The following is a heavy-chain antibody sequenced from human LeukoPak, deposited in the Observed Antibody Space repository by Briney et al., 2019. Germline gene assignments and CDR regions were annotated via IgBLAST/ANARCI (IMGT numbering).Heavy chain of an antibody. V-gene: IGHV3-48*02. Sequence: GGSLRLSCAASGFTFSSYSMNWVRQAPGKGLEWVSYISSSSSTIYYADSVKGRFTISRDNAKNSLYLQMNSLRDEDTAVYYCAREAGGAYYDSSGYSDFDYWGQGTLVTVSS. J-gene: IGHJ4*02. CDR1: GFTFSSYS. CDR2: ISSSSSTI. D-gene: IGHD3-22*01. CDR3: AREAGGAYYDSSGYSDFDY.